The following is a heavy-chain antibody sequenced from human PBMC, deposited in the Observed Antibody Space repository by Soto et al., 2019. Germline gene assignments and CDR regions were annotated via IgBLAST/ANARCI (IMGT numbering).Heavy chain of an antibody. J-gene: IGHJ5*02. V-gene: IGHV4-31*03. CDR1: GGSISSGGYY. CDR2: IYYSGST. CDR3: ARGRRDFWSGYPLNWFDP. D-gene: IGHD3-3*01. Sequence: SETLSLTCTVSGGSISSGGYYWGWIRQHPGKGLEWIGYIYYSGSTYYNPSLKSRVTISVDTSKNQFSLKLSSVTAADTAVFYFARGRRDFWSGYPLNWFDPWGQGTLVTVSS.